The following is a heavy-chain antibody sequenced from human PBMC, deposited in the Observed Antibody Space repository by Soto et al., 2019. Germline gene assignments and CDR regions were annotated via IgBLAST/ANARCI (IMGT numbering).Heavy chain of an antibody. CDR1: GYTFTSYY. D-gene: IGHD2-15*01. CDR3: ARDTFIVVVLAATTSYYYGMGV. V-gene: IGHV1-46*01. J-gene: IGHJ6*02. CDR2: INPSGGST. Sequence: ASVKVSCKASGYTFTSYYMHWVRQAPGQGLEWMGIINPSGGSTSYAQKFQGRVTMTRDTSTSTVYMELSSLRSEDTAVYYCARDTFIVVVLAATTSYYYGMGVWGQGTTVTVSS.